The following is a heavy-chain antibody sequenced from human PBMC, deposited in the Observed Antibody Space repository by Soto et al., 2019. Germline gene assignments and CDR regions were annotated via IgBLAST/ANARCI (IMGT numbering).Heavy chain of an antibody. Sequence: EVPLVESGGGLIQPGGSLRLSCAASGFNVSVNYMNWVRQAPGKGLEWVSVINGGGSTNYADSVRGRFTISRDTSKNTLSLQMNSLRAEDTAVYYCVRENYSYGMDVWGQGTTVIVSS. CDR3: VRENYSYGMDV. V-gene: IGHV3-53*01. CDR1: GFNVSVNY. J-gene: IGHJ6*02. CDR2: INGGGST.